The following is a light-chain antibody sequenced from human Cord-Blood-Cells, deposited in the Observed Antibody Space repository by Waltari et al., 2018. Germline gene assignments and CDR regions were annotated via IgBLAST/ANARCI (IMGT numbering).Light chain of an antibody. CDR1: QSVSSSY. V-gene: IGKV3-20*01. J-gene: IGKJ4*01. CDR3: QQYGNRIT. CDR2: GAS. Sequence: EIVLPQSPGTLSLSPGERATLSCRASQSVSSSYLAWYQQKPGQAPRLLIYGASSRATGIPDRFSGSGSGTDFTLTISRLEPEDFAVYYCQQYGNRITFGGGTKVEIK.